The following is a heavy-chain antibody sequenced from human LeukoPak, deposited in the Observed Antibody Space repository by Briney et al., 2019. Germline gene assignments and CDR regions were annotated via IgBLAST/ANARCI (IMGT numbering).Heavy chain of an antibody. J-gene: IGHJ3*02. CDR3: ARVLAKFGEYYGSAAAFDI. D-gene: IGHD3-10*01. CDR1: GYTFTGYY. CDR2: INPNSGGT. V-gene: IGHV1-2*02. Sequence: ASVKVSCKASGYTFTGYYMHWVRQAPGQGLEWMGWINPNSGGTNYAQKFQGRVTMTRDTSTSTAYMELSRLRSEDTAVYYCARVLAKFGEYYGSAAAFDIWGQGTMVTVSS.